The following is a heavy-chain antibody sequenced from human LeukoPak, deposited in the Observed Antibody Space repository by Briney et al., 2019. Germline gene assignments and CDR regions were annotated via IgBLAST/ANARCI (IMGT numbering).Heavy chain of an antibody. CDR2: SSGSSTYI. Sequence: GGSLRLSCVASGFTFRSNSINWVRQAPGKGLEWVSSSSGSSTYIYYADSVKGRFTISRDNAKNSVFLQMNSLRAEDTAAYYCARDQLYSGSYVFDHWGQGILVTVSS. CDR1: GFTFRSNS. J-gene: IGHJ4*02. D-gene: IGHD1-26*01. CDR3: ARDQLYSGSYVFDH. V-gene: IGHV3-21*01.